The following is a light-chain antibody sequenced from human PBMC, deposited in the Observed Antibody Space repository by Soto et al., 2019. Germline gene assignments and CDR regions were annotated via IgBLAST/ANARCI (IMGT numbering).Light chain of an antibody. CDR2: GAT. V-gene: IGKV1-39*01. Sequence: DIQMTQSPSSLSASVGDRVTITCRASQSISIYVNWYQQKPGKVPKLLIYGATSLQGGVPSRFSGSGSGTDFTLTISSLQPEDFATYYCQQLESYPSTFGGGTKVDIK. CDR1: QSISIY. J-gene: IGKJ4*01. CDR3: QQLESYPST.